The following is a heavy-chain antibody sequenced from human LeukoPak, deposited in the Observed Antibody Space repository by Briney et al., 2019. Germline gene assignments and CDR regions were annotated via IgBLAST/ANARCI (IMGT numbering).Heavy chain of an antibody. J-gene: IGHJ1*01. CDR3: ARGLVVVAQYFQH. V-gene: IGHV3-48*01. CDR2: IDTTSTTT. D-gene: IGHD2-15*01. Sequence: QAGGSLRLSCAASGFSFSSYTMNWVRQAPGKGLEWISYIDTTSTTTNYADSVRGRFTISRDNAKNSLYLQMDSLRAKDTALYYCARGLVVVAQYFQHWGQGTLVTVSS. CDR1: GFSFSSYT.